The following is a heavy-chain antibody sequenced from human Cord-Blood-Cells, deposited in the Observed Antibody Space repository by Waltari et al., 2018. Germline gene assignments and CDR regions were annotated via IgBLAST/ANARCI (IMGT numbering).Heavy chain of an antibody. CDR2: IYTSGST. D-gene: IGHD1-7*01. V-gene: IGHV4-4*07. J-gene: IGHJ4*02. Sequence: QVQLQESGPGLVKPSETLSLTCPVSGGSISSYYWSWIRQPAGKGLEWIGRIYTSGSTSYNPALKSRGTMSVDTSKNQFSLKMSSVTAADTAVYYCARGGTTSGDYWGQGTLVTVSS. CDR1: GGSISSYY. CDR3: ARGGTTSGDY.